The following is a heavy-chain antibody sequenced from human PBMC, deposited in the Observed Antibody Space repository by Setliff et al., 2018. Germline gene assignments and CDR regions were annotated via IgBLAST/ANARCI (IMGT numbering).Heavy chain of an antibody. CDR2: ISGSGGST. V-gene: IGHV3-23*01. CDR1: GFTFSSSA. Sequence: QPGGSLSLSCAVSGFTFSSSAMRWVSQAPGKGMVWVKGISGSGGSTYYAASVKGRFTISRDSSKNTLYLQMTSRRAEDTAVYYCAKDLFKYDDFWSGYSGLGYWGQGTLVTVSS. J-gene: IGHJ4*02. CDR3: AKDLFKYDDFWSGYSGLGY. D-gene: IGHD3-3*01.